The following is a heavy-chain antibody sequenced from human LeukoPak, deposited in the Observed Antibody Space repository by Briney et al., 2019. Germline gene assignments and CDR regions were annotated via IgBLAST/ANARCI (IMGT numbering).Heavy chain of an antibody. CDR1: GGSISSYY. Sequence: QPSETLSLTCTVSGGSISSYYWSWIRQPPGKGLEWIGYIYYSGSTNYNPSLKSRVTISVDTSKNQFSLKLSSVTAADTAVYYCARDRGGAAAGTYDYWGQGTLVTVSS. V-gene: IGHV4-59*01. J-gene: IGHJ4*02. D-gene: IGHD6-13*01. CDR2: IYYSGST. CDR3: ARDRGGAAAGTYDY.